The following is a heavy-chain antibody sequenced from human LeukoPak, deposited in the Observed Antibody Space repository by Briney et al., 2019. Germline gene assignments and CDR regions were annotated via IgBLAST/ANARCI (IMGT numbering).Heavy chain of an antibody. Sequence: ASVKVSYKASGYTFTSYGISWVRQAPGQGLEWMGWISAYNGNTNYAQKLQGRVTMTTDTSTSTAYMELRSLRSDDTAVYYCARSWNGRYYYYYYGMDVWGQGTTVTVSS. CDR1: GYTFTSYG. V-gene: IGHV1-18*01. J-gene: IGHJ6*02. CDR3: ARSWNGRYYYYYYGMDV. CDR2: ISAYNGNT. D-gene: IGHD1-1*01.